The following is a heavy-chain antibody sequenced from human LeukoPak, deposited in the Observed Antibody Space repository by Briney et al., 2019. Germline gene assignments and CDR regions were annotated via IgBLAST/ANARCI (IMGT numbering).Heavy chain of an antibody. J-gene: IGHJ4*02. CDR2: ITNTGATT. Sequence: GGSLRLSCAASGFTFNNYAMTWVRQAPGKGLEWVSSITNTGATTYYADSVKGRFTISRDNSKTTLYFQMNSLRVEDTAIYYCAKDRAGYSYGTFEAWGQGALVTVSS. D-gene: IGHD5-18*01. V-gene: IGHV3-23*01. CDR3: AKDRAGYSYGTFEA. CDR1: GFTFNNYA.